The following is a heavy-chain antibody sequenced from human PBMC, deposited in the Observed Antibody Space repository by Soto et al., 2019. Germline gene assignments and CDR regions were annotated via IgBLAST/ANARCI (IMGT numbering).Heavy chain of an antibody. CDR3: ARDGHDSSGYSLDY. CDR1: GGTFSIYA. D-gene: IGHD3-22*01. Sequence: SVKVSCKASGGTFSIYAISLVRQAPGQGLEWMGGIIPIFGTANYAQKFQGRVTITADESTSTAYMELSSLRSEDTAVYYCARDGHDSSGYSLDYWGQGTLVTVSS. CDR2: IIPIFGTA. J-gene: IGHJ4*02. V-gene: IGHV1-69*13.